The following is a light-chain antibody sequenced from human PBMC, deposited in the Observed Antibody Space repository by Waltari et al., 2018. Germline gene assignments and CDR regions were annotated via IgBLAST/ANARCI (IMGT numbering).Light chain of an antibody. Sequence: QSVLTQPPSVSAAPGQRVTISCSGGSSNIGNNYVSWYRQLPGTAPKLLIDEDNERPSGIPDRFSGSKSGTSATLDITGLQAGDEADYYCGTWDSSLSGAVFGGGTHLTVL. CDR1: SSNIGNNY. CDR3: GTWDSSLSGAV. J-gene: IGLJ7*01. CDR2: EDN. V-gene: IGLV1-51*02.